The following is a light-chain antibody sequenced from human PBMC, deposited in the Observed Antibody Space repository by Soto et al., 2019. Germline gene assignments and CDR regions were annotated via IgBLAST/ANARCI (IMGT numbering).Light chain of an antibody. V-gene: IGKV3-11*01. J-gene: IGKJ4*01. CDR3: QHRSNWPLT. Sequence: EIVLTQSPATLSLSPGERATLSCKASQSVSSFLAWYQQKPGQAPRLLIYDASNRATGIPARFSGSGSGTDFTLTISSLEPEDFAVYYCQHRSNWPLTFGGGTKVEIK. CDR2: DAS. CDR1: QSVSSF.